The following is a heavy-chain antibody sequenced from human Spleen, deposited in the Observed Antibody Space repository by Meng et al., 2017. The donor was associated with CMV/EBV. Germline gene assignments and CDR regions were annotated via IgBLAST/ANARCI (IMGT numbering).Heavy chain of an antibody. CDR2: IRHDGSDE. J-gene: IGHJ6*02. V-gene: IGHV3-30*02. Sequence: GGSLRLSCVASGFTFSDYAIQWVRQAPGKGLEWVTFIRHDGSDEKYADSVKGRFTISRDNAKNTLYLQMNSLRAEDTAVYYCARSGYNGYGLDVWGQGTTVTVSS. CDR3: ARSGYNGYGLDV. CDR1: GFTFSDYA. D-gene: IGHD5-24*01.